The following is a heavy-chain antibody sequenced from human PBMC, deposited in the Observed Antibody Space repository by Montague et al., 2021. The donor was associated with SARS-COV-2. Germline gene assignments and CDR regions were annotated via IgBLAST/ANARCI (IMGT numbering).Heavy chain of an antibody. Sequence: SETLSLTCAVYGGSLSGYYWSWIRQPPEKGLEWIGEINHSANTKYNPSLKSPVTISIDTSKNQFSLKMTSVTAADTATYYCASGIYPSGSYYNRYYYGLNNWGQGTTVIVSS. CDR3: ASGIYPSGSYYNRYYYGLNN. CDR1: GGSLSGYY. J-gene: IGHJ6*02. V-gene: IGHV4-34*01. D-gene: IGHD3-10*01. CDR2: INHSANT.